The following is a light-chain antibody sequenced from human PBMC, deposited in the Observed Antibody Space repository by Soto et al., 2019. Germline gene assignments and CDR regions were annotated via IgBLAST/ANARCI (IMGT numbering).Light chain of an antibody. CDR2: AAS. V-gene: IGKV1-39*01. J-gene: IGKJ4*01. Sequence: DIQMTQSPSSLSASVGDRVTITCQASQDIANYLNWYQQEPGKAPKLLIYAASTLERGVPSRFSGSGSGTDFTLTISNLQPEDFATYYCQQSYSNVALTFGGGTKANIK. CDR3: QQSYSNVALT. CDR1: QDIANY.